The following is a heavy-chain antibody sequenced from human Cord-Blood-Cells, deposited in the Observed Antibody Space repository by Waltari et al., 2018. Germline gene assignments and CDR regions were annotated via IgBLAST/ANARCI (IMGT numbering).Heavy chain of an antibody. J-gene: IGHJ3*02. V-gene: IGHV3-7*01. Sequence: EVQLVESGGGLVQPGGSLRLSCAASGFTFSSYWMSWVRQAPGKGVGWGANIKQYGMEKYYVDSVKDRFTISRDNAKNSLYLQMNSLRAEDTAVYYCARDYSQLGDAFDIWGQGTMVTVSS. D-gene: IGHD6-13*01. CDR1: GFTFSSYW. CDR3: ARDYSQLGDAFDI. CDR2: IKQYGMEK.